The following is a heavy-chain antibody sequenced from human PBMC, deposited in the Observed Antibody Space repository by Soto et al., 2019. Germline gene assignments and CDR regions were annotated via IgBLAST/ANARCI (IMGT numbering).Heavy chain of an antibody. V-gene: IGHV3-30*18. Sequence: QVQLVESGGGVVQPGRSLRLSCAASGFTFSSYGMHWVRQAPGKGLEWVAVISYDGSNKYYADSVKGRFTISRDNSKNTLYLQMNSLRAEDTAVDYCAKEAAAGTMDYWGQGTLVTVSS. CDR3: AKEAAAGTMDY. CDR1: GFTFSSYG. J-gene: IGHJ4*02. D-gene: IGHD6-13*01. CDR2: ISYDGSNK.